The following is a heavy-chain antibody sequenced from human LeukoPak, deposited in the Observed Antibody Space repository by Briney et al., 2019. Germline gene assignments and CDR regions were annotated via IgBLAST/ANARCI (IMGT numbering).Heavy chain of an antibody. CDR2: ISSSGSTI. Sequence: GGSLRLSCAASGFTFSSYEMNWVRQAPGKRLEWVSYISSSGSTIYYADSVKGRFTIPRDNAKNSLYLQMNSLRAEDTAVYYCASGHPLVVPAADVVPHPWGQGTLVTVSS. CDR3: ASGHPLVVPAADVVPHP. D-gene: IGHD2-2*01. J-gene: IGHJ5*02. CDR1: GFTFSSYE. V-gene: IGHV3-48*03.